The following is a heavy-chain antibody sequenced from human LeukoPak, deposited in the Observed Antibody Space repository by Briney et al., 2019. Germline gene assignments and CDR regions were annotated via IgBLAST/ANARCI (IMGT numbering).Heavy chain of an antibody. CDR2: IYYSGST. J-gene: IGHJ6*03. D-gene: IGHD3-22*01. V-gene: IGHV4-39*07. CDR3: ASAVPGYDSNGYYYYYMDV. Sequence: SETLSLTCTVSGDSISSTIHYWGWIRQPPGKGLEWIGSIYYSGSTNYNSSLKSRVTISVDTSKNQFSLKLGSVTAADTAVYYCASAVPGYDSNGYYYYYMDVWGKGTTVTVSS. CDR1: GDSISSTIHY.